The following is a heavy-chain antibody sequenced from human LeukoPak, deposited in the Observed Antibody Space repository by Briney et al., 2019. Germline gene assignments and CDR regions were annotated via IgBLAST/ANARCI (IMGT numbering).Heavy chain of an antibody. Sequence: GGSLRLSCAASGFTFRYFAMSWVRQAPGKGLEWVSAISSNGNRTYYADSVKGRFTISRDNSKNTLYLPMKCLRVEDTAVYSYGEDSWGQGTLVTVSS. J-gene: IGHJ5*02. CDR3: GEDS. CDR1: GFTFRYFA. V-gene: IGHV3-23*01. CDR2: ISSNGNRT.